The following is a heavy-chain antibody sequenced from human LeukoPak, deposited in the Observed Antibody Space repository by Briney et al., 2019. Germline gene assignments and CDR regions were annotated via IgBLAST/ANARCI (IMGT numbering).Heavy chain of an antibody. CDR3: ARDNRGYSGYDCFDY. CDR2: ISNSGSII. J-gene: IGHJ4*02. CDR1: GFSFSSYA. Sequence: GGSLRLSCAASGFSFSSYAMMWLRQAPGKGLEWISYISNSGSIIYYADSVKGRFTISRDNAKNSLYLQMNSLRAEDTAVYYCARDNRGYSGYDCFDYWGQGTLVTVSS. V-gene: IGHV3-21*05. D-gene: IGHD5-12*01.